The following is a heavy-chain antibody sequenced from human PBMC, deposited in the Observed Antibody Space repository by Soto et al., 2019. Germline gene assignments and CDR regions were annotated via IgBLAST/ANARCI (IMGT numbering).Heavy chain of an antibody. CDR1: GFTFSNFA. D-gene: IGHD2-2*01. J-gene: IGHJ4*02. Sequence: LRLSCAASGFTFSNFAMNWVRQAPGKGLEWVSVISGSGDTTYYADSVKGRFTISRDNSKNTVYLQMNSLRAEDTALYYCAKGYCSTTSCSFDYWGQGTLVTVSS. V-gene: IGHV3-23*01. CDR3: AKGYCSTTSCSFDY. CDR2: ISGSGDTT.